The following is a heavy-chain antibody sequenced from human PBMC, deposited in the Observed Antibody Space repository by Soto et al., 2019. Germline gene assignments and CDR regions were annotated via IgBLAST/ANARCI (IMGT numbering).Heavy chain of an antibody. D-gene: IGHD3-22*01. CDR3: ARDYYDSSGYYGGGY. V-gene: IGHV1-3*01. Sequence: ASVKVSCKASGYTFTRNAIHWGRQAPGQRLEWMGWINAGNGNTKYSQKFQGRVTITRDTSASTAYMELSSLRSEDTAVYYCARDYYDSSGYYGGGYWGQGTLVTVSS. CDR1: GYTFTRNA. CDR2: INAGNGNT. J-gene: IGHJ4*02.